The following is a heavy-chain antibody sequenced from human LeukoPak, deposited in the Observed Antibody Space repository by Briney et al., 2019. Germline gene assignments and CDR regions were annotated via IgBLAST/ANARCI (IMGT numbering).Heavy chain of an antibody. CDR3: ARDGISRYGAFDI. CDR2: INPSGGST. J-gene: IGHJ3*02. Sequence: GASVKVSCKAVGYPFTAYYMYWVRQAPGQGPEWMGIINPSGGSTSYAQKFQGRVTMTRDMSTNTVYMELSSLRSDDTAVYYCARDGISRYGAFDIWGHGTMITVSS. CDR1: GYPFTAYY. V-gene: IGHV1-46*01. D-gene: IGHD5-18*01.